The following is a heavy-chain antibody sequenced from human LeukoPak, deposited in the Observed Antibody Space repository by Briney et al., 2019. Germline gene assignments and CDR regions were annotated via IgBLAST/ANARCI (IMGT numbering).Heavy chain of an antibody. CDR2: VHYRGAT. CDR3: ARRAGYSSGWYGS. J-gene: IGHJ4*02. Sequence: SETLSLTCTVSGGSISSFTYYWGWIRQPPGKGLEWIGNVHYRGATSYNPSLRSRLTISRDTSKNQFSLKLSSVTAADTAVYYCARRAGYSSGWYGSWGQGTLVTVSS. V-gene: IGHV4-39*01. D-gene: IGHD6-19*01. CDR1: GGSISSFTYY.